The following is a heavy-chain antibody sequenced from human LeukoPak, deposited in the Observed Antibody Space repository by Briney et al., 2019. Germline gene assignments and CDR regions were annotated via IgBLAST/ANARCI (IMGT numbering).Heavy chain of an antibody. V-gene: IGHV3-30*04. CDR2: ISYDGSNK. J-gene: IGHJ4*02. D-gene: IGHD1-26*01. CDR1: GFTFSSYA. CDR3: AKVLFSGSYYDLDY. Sequence: GGSLRLSCAASGFTFSSYAMHWVRQAPGKGLEWVAVISYDGSNKYYADSVKGRFTISRDNSKNTLYLQMNSLRAEDTAVYYCAKVLFSGSYYDLDYWGQGTLVTVSS.